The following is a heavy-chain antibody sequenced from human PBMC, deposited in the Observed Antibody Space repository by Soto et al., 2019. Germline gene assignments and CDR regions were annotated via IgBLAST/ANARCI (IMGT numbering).Heavy chain of an antibody. CDR2: ISAYNGNT. CDR1: GYTFTSYG. CDR3: EYIARYFDWPDAFDI. D-gene: IGHD3-9*01. V-gene: IGHV1-18*01. J-gene: IGHJ3*02. Sequence: QVQLVQSGAEVKKPGASVKVSCKASGYTFTSYGISWVRQAPGQGLEWMGWISAYNGNTNYAQKLQGRVTMTTDTSTRTAYMGLRSLRSDDTAVYYWEYIARYFDWPDAFDIWGQGTMVIFSS.